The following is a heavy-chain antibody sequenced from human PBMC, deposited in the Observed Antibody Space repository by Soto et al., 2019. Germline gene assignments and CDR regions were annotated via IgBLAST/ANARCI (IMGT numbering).Heavy chain of an antibody. J-gene: IGHJ4*02. CDR1: GGSISSGDYY. Sequence: LSLTCTVSGGSISSGDYYWSWIRQPPGKGLEWIGYIYYSGSTYYNPSLKSRVTISVDTSKNQFSLKLGSVTAADTAVYYCARGYYYDSSGLDYWGQGTLVTVSS. CDR2: IYYSGST. D-gene: IGHD3-22*01. CDR3: ARGYYYDSSGLDY. V-gene: IGHV4-30-4*01.